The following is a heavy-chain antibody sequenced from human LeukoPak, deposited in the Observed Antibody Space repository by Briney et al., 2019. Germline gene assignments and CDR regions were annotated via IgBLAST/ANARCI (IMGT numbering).Heavy chain of an antibody. D-gene: IGHD3-10*01. CDR2: IYTSGST. Sequence: PSETLSLTCTVSGYSISSGYYWGWIRQPAEKGLEWIGRIYTSGSTNYNPSLKSRVTMSVDTSKNQFSLKLSSVTAADTAVYYCARSVLLWFGESRGYYFDYWGQGTLVTVSS. CDR3: ARSVLLWFGESRGYYFDY. V-gene: IGHV4-4*07. CDR1: GYSISSGYY. J-gene: IGHJ4*02.